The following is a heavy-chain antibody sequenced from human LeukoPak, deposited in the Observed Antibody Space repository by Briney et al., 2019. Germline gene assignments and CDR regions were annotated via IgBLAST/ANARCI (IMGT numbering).Heavy chain of an antibody. CDR1: GDSVSSNSVT. CDR3: ASSPIAVAGNNWFDP. Sequence: SQTLSLTCAISGDSVSSNSVTWNWIRQSPSRGLEWLGRTYYRSTWYNDYAVSVRGRITVNPDTSKNQFSLHLNSVTPEDTAVYYCASSPIAVAGNNWFDPWGQGTLVTVSS. V-gene: IGHV6-1*01. J-gene: IGHJ5*02. CDR2: TYYRSTWYN. D-gene: IGHD6-19*01.